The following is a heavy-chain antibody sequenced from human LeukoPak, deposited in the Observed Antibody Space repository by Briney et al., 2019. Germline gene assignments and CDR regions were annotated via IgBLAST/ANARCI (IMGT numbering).Heavy chain of an antibody. CDR1: GYTFTGYY. D-gene: IGHD6-19*01. CDR3: ASQSSGPGPAYYYYGMDV. J-gene: IGHJ6*02. CDR2: INPNSGGT. V-gene: IGHV1-2*02. Sequence: ASVKVSCKASGYTFTGYYMHWVRQAPGQGLEWMGWINPNSGGTNYAQKFQGRVTMTRDTSISTAYMELSRLRSDDTAVYYCASQSSGPGPAYYYYGMDVWGQGTTVTVSS.